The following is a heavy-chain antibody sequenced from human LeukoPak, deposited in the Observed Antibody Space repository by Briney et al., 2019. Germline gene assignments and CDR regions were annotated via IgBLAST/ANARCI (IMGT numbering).Heavy chain of an antibody. CDR1: GFTFTSID. J-gene: IGHJ3*02. CDR3: ARSYYYDSSGYRTYDAFDI. Sequence: GASVKVSCKASGFTFTSIDIHWVRQATGQGPEWVGWMNPNSGNRGYAQKFQGRVTMTRNTSINTAYMELSSLRSEDTAVYYCARSYYYDSSGYRTYDAFDIWGQGTMVTVS. D-gene: IGHD3-22*01. CDR2: MNPNSGNR. V-gene: IGHV1-8*01.